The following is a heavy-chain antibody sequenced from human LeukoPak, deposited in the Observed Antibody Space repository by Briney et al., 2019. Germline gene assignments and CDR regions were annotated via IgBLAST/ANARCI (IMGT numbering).Heavy chain of an antibody. Sequence: PSETLSLTCTVSGGSIDSYYWSWIRQPPGKGLEWIGYIFYRGSTNYNPSLKSRVTMSVDMSKNQFSLKLTSVTAADTAEYYCARVRLGQLEAHDYWGQGTLVTVSS. CDR1: GGSIDSYY. J-gene: IGHJ4*02. CDR3: ARVRLGQLEAHDY. V-gene: IGHV4-59*01. CDR2: IFYRGST. D-gene: IGHD3-3*01.